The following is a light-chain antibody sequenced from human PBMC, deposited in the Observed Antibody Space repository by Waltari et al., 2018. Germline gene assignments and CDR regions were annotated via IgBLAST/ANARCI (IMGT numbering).Light chain of an antibody. CDR3: QQYENLPYT. J-gene: IGKJ2*01. CDR2: DAC. Sequence: DIQMTQSPSSLSASIGDRVTITCQASQDIINYLNWYQQTPGKAPKLLIYDACNLATGVPSRFSGGGSGTDFSLTITSLHPEDIATYFCQQYENLPYTFGQGTKLEIK. CDR1: QDIINY. V-gene: IGKV1-33*01.